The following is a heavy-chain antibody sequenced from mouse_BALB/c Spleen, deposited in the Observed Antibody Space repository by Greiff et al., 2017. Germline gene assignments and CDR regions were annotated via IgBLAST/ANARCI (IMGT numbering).Heavy chain of an antibody. V-gene: IGHV1-55*01. CDR2: IYPGSGST. Sequence: QVQLQQPGAELVKPGTSVKLSCKASGYNFTSYWINWVKLRPGQGLEWIGDIYPGSGSTNYNEKFKSKATLTVDTSSSTAYMQLSSLASEDSALYYCARDWYFDVWGAGTTVTVSS. CDR3: ARDWYFDV. CDR1: GYNFTSYW. J-gene: IGHJ1*01.